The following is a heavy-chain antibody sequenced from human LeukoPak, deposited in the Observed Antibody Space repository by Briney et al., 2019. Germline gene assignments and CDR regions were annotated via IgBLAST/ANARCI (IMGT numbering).Heavy chain of an antibody. J-gene: IGHJ4*02. CDR3: ARGFKKGYGDY. D-gene: IGHD5-12*01. V-gene: IGHV4-34*01. Sequence: SETLSLTCAVYGGSFSGYYWSWIRQPPGKGLEWIGEINHSGSTNYSPSLKSRVTISVDTSKNQFSLKLSSVTAADTAVYYCARGFKKGYGDYWGQGTLVTVSS. CDR1: GGSFSGYY. CDR2: INHSGST.